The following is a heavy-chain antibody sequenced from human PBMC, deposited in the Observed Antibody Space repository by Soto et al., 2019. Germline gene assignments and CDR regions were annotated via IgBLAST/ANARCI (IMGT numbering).Heavy chain of an antibody. CDR1: GGSFSGYY. D-gene: IGHD3-9*01. J-gene: IGHJ6*02. V-gene: IGHV4-34*01. CDR3: ARGDDWLLEDYYYYGMDV. CDR2: INHSGST. Sequence: SETLSLICAVYGGSFSGYYWSWIRQPPGKGLEWIGEINHSGSTNYNPSLKSRVTISVDTSKNQFSLKLSSVTAADTAVYYCARGDDWLLEDYYYYGMDVWGQGTTVTVSS.